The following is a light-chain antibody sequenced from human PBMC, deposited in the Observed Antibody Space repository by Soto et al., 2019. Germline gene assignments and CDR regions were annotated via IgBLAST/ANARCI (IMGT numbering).Light chain of an antibody. CDR1: QSVSSNY. CDR3: QQYGNSPQT. CDR2: GAS. Sequence: EIVLTQSPGILSLSPGERATLSYRASQSVSSNYLAWYQQKPGQAPRLLIFGASSRATGIPDRFSGSGSGTDFTLTISRLEPEDFAVYYCQQYGNSPQTFGQGTKVEIK. J-gene: IGKJ1*01. V-gene: IGKV3-20*01.